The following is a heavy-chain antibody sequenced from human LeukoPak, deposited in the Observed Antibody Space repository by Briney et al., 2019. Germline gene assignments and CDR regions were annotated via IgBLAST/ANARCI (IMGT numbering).Heavy chain of an antibody. J-gene: IGHJ6*02. CDR3: ARDYYYDSSGYYYVPYYYYGMDV. V-gene: IGHV1-46*01. CDR1: GYTFTSYG. CDR2: INPSGGST. Sequence: ASVKVSCKASGYTFTSYGISWVRQAPGQGLEWMGIINPSGGSTSYAQKFQGRVTMTRDTSTSTVYMELSSLRSEDTAVYYCARDYYYDSSGYYYVPYYYYGMDVWGQGTTVTVSS. D-gene: IGHD3-22*01.